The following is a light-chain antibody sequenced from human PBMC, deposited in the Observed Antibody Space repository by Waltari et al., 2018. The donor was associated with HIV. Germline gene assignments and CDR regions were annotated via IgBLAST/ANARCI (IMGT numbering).Light chain of an antibody. CDR1: NLRTYY. CDR3: KTRDRSGNLYF. J-gene: IGLJ1*01. CDR2: GKN. Sequence: VKITCQGDNLRTYYASWYQQRPGQAPVLVSYGKNKRPSEIPDRFSSSASRNTASLTITGAQAEDEADYYCKTRDRSGNLYFFGTGTTVTVL. V-gene: IGLV3-19*01.